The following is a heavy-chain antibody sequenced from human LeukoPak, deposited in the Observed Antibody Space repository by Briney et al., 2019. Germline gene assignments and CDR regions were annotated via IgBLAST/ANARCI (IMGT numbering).Heavy chain of an antibody. D-gene: IGHD2-2*01. Sequence: SETLSLTCSVSGRILSSSDYYWGWIRQPPGKGLEWVGSIYYSGSTYYNPSLKSRVTISLDTSKNQFSLKLNSVTAADTAVYFCARQLPAALGYFDYWGQGTLVTVSS. J-gene: IGHJ4*02. CDR1: GRILSSSDYY. CDR3: ARQLPAALGYFDY. CDR2: IYYSGST. V-gene: IGHV4-39*07.